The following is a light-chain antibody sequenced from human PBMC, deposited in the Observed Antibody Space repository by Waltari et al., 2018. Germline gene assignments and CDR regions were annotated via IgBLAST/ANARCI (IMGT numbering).Light chain of an antibody. CDR1: QSIGTY. Sequence: QMTQTTSSLSASVGERVTITCRASQSIGTYLNWYQQTSGKAPKLLIYAASSLQSGVPSRFSGSGSGTDFTLTISSLQPEDFATYYCQQSYSNPWTFGQGTKVEIK. CDR3: QQSYSNPWT. V-gene: IGKV1-39*01. CDR2: AAS. J-gene: IGKJ1*01.